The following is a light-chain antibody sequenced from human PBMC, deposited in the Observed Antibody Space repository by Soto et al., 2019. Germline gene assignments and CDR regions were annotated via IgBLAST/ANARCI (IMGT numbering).Light chain of an antibody. CDR1: SSDVGSYNG. CDR3: NSYTISGTYV. J-gene: IGLJ1*01. V-gene: IGLV2-18*02. CDR2: EGS. Sequence: QSVLTQPPSVSGSPGQSVTISCTGTSSDVGSYNGVSWYQQPPGTAPKLIIYEGSTRPSGVPDRFSGSKSGNTASLTIPWLQAEDEADYYCNSYTISGTYVFGTGTKVTVL.